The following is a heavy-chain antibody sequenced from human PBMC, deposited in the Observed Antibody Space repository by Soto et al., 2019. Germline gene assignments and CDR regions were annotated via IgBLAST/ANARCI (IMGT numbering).Heavy chain of an antibody. D-gene: IGHD4-17*01. CDR1: GFSFSSYA. V-gene: IGHV3-30-3*01. Sequence: QVRLVESGGGVVQPGRSLRLSCTASGFSFSSYAMYWFRQPPGKGLEWVAVISHDGINKHYADSVKGRVTVSRDNSNHSLHLQXNSLRGEDTAMYYCARAMXXXDYFVKWFEPWGQGTLVTVSS. CDR3: ARAMXXXDYFVKWFEP. J-gene: IGHJ5*02. CDR2: ISHDGINK.